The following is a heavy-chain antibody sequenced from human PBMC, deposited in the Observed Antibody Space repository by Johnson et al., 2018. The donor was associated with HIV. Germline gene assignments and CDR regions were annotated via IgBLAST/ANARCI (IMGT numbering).Heavy chain of an antibody. CDR1: GFTVSYNY. Sequence: VQLVESGGVVVQPGGSLRLSCAASGFTVSYNYMNWVRQAPGKGLEWVSIIYSDSDTYYADSVKGRFTISRDNSKNTLYLQMNSLRAEDTAVYYCAREQLVLRLAFDIWGQGTMFTVSS. D-gene: IGHD6-13*01. J-gene: IGHJ3*02. CDR3: AREQLVLRLAFDI. V-gene: IGHV3-66*01. CDR2: IYSDSDT.